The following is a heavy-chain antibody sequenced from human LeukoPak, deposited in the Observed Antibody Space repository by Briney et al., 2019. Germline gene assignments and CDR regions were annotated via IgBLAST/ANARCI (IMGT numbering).Heavy chain of an antibody. J-gene: IGHJ4*02. CDR2: ISSSSNYI. V-gene: IGHV3-21*01. CDR3: ASQSSYFDY. CDR1: GFTFSSYS. Sequence: GGSLRLSCAASGFTFSSYSMNWVRQAPGKGLEWVSSISSSSNYIYYADSVEARFTISRDNAKNSLYLQMNSLRAEDTAVYYCASQSSYFDYWGQGTLVTISS.